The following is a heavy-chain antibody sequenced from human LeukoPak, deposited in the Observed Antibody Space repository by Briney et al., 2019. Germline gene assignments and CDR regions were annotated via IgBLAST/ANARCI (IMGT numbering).Heavy chain of an antibody. V-gene: IGHV3-30*02. CDR2: IRYDGSNK. J-gene: IGHJ3*02. D-gene: IGHD3-22*01. CDR1: GFTFSSYG. CDR3: AKQRRITMIVVVYAFDI. Sequence: PGGSLRLSCAASGFTFSSYGMHWVRQAPGKGLEGVAFIRYDGSNKYYADSVKGRFTISRDNSKNTLYLQMNSLRAEDTAVYYCAKQRRITMIVVVYAFDIWGQGTMVTVSS.